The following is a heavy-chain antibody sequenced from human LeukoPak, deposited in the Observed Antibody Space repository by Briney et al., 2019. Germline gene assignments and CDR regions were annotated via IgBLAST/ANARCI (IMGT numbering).Heavy chain of an antibody. CDR2: IRSKANSYAT. D-gene: IGHD5-18*01. CDR3: TRSLGYGFDY. V-gene: IGHV3-73*01. J-gene: IGHJ6*04. CDR1: GFTFSGSA. Sequence: GGSLRLSCAASGFTFSGSAMHWVRQASGKGLEWVGRIRSKANSYATAYAASVKGGFTISTDDSKNTAYLQMNSLKTEDTAVYYCTRSLGYGFDYWGKGTTVTVSS.